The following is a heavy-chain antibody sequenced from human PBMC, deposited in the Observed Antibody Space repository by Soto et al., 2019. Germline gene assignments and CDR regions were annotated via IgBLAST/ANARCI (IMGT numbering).Heavy chain of an antibody. CDR2: ISGSGGST. CDR1: GFTFSSYA. D-gene: IGHD2-15*01. CDR3: AKDGYCSGGSCYFDAFDI. Sequence: PGGSLRLSCAASGFTFSSYAMSWVRQAPGKGLEWVSAISGSGGSTYYADSVKGRFTISRDNSKNTLYLQMNSLRAEDTAVYYCAKDGYCSGGSCYFDAFDIWGQGTMVTVSS. V-gene: IGHV3-23*01. J-gene: IGHJ3*02.